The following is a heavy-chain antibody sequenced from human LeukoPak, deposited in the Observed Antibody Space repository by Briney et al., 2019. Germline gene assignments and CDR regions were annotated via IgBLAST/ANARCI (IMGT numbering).Heavy chain of an antibody. V-gene: IGHV3-23*01. CDR3: AKDYSGSYYYFDY. CDR2: ISGSSGST. J-gene: IGHJ4*02. D-gene: IGHD1-26*01. CDR1: GFTFSNYA. Sequence: GGSLRLSCAASGFTFSNYAMTWVRQAPGKGLEWVSVISGSSGSTYYADSVKGRFSISRDNSKNTLYLQMNGLRAEDTAVYYCAKDYSGSYYYFDYWGQGTLVTVSS.